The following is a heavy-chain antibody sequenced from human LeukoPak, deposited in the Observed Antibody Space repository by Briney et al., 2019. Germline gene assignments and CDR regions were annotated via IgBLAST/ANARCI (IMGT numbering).Heavy chain of an antibody. J-gene: IGHJ4*02. CDR3: ASQPTSLGTFDY. Sequence: PSETLSLTCTVSGGSVSISNYYWNWIPQPAGKGLEWIGRISASGSTDYNPSLKSRVTMSGDTSNNQFSLNLSSVTAADTAVYYCASQPTSLGTFDYWGQGTLVTVSS. CDR1: GGSVSISNYY. V-gene: IGHV4-61*02. CDR2: ISASGST. D-gene: IGHD1-26*01.